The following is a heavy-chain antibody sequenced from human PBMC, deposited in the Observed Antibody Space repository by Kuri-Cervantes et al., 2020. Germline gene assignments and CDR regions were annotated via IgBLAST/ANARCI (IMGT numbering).Heavy chain of an antibody. CDR1: GGSISSYY. J-gene: IGHJ4*02. CDR3: ARRTAATIGTTTMYYFDY. D-gene: IGHD1-1*01. Sequence: GSLRLSCTVSGGSISSYYWSWIRQPPGKGLEWLGYVHHGGSSKYNPSLESRVIMSVDTSKNQCSLRLNSVTAADTAIYYCARRTAATIGTTTMYYFDYWGQGALVTVSS. V-gene: IGHV4-59*01. CDR2: VHHGGSS.